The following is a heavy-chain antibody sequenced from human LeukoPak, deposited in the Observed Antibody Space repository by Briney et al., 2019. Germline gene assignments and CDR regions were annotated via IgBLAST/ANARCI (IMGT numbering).Heavy chain of an antibody. V-gene: IGHV6-1*01. CDR3: ARSAYFQEYLQH. CDR2: TYYRSKWYH. J-gene: IGHJ1*01. CDR1: GDSFSSTSAT. Sequence: SQTLSLTCAISGDSFSSTSATWNWIRQSPSRGFEWLGRTYYRSKWYHDYAISVQSRIFINPDTSKNQFSLHLNSVTPDDTAVYYCARSAYFQEYLQHWGQGTPVTASS. D-gene: IGHD2/OR15-2a*01.